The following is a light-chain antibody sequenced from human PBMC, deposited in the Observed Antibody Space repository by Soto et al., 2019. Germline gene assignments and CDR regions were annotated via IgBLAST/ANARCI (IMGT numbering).Light chain of an antibody. CDR1: QSVLYSSNNKNY. V-gene: IGKV4-1*01. Sequence: DSVMTPSPDSLAVSRGGRATISCKSSQSVLYSSNNKNYLAWYQQKPRQPPKLLIYWASTRESGVPDRFSGSGSGTEFTLTISSLQSEDFEIYYCQQYNNWPLTFGQGTRLEIK. J-gene: IGKJ5*01. CDR2: WAS. CDR3: QQYNNWPLT.